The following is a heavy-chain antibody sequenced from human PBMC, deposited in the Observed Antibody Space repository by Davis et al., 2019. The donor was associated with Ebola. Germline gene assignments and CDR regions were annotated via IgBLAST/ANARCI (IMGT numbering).Heavy chain of an antibody. CDR2: INNSGRTL. CDR3: ARSSYQPDY. J-gene: IGHJ4*02. V-gene: IGHV3-48*02. D-gene: IGHD2-2*01. CDR1: GFTFSSYW. Sequence: GESLKISCAASGFTFSSYWMHWVRQTPGKGLEWVSCINNSGRTLYYADSVKGRFTISRDSAKNSLYLQMNSLRDEDTAVYYCARSSYQPDYWGQGTLVTVSS.